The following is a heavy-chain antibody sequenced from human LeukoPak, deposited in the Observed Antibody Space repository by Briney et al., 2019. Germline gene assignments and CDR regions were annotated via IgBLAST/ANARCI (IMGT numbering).Heavy chain of an antibody. CDR2: INPNSGGT. CDR3: ARAAGFPPEFDP. Sequence: ASVKVSCKASGYTFTSYDINWVRQATGQGLEWMGWINPNSGGTNYAQKFQGWVTMTRDTSISTAYMELSRLRSDDTAVYYCARAAGFPPEFDPWGQGTLVTVSS. V-gene: IGHV1-2*04. J-gene: IGHJ5*02. CDR1: GYTFTSYD.